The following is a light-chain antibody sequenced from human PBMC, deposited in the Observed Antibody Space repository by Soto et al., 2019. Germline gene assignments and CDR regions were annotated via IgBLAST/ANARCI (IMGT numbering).Light chain of an antibody. J-gene: IGKJ5*01. V-gene: IGKV1-12*02. CDR2: GAS. Sequence: DIQMTQSPSTLSASVGDRVTITCRASQSISSWSAWYQQRPGKAHNLLIYGASNLESGVPSRFSGSGSGTSFTLTITSLQPEDFATYYCQQTNSFPFTFGQGTRLEIK. CDR1: QSISSW. CDR3: QQTNSFPFT.